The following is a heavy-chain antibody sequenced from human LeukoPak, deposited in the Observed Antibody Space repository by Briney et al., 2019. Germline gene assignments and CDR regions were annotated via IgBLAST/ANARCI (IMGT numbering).Heavy chain of an antibody. V-gene: IGHV4-38-2*01. CDR1: GYSIRSGDY. CDR3: ARNTTEVVTAKWFDP. D-gene: IGHD2-21*02. CDR2: IYHSGST. J-gene: IGHJ5*02. Sequence: SETLSLTCAVSGYSIRSGDYWGWIRQPPGKGLEWIGSIYHSGSTHYNPSLKSRVTISVDTSKNQFSLKLSSVTAADTAVYYCARNTTEVVTAKWFDPWGQGTLVTVSS.